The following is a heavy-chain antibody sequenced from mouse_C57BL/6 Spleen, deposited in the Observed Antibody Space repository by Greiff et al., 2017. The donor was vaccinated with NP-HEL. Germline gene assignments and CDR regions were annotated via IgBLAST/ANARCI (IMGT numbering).Heavy chain of an antibody. CDR2: FSDGGSYT. J-gene: IGHJ1*03. V-gene: IGHV5-4*03. D-gene: IGHD4-1*01. CDR1: GFTFSSYA. Sequence: EVKLMESGGGLVKPGGSLKLSCAASGFTFSSYAMSWVRQTPEKRLEWVATFSDGGSYTYYPDNVKGRFTISRDNAKNNLYLQMSHLKSEDTAMYYCARVLGRLWYFDVWGTGTTVTVSS. CDR3: ARVLGRLWYFDV.